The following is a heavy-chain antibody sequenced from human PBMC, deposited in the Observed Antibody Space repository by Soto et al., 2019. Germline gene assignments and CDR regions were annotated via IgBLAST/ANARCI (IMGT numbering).Heavy chain of an antibody. J-gene: IGHJ4*02. CDR1: GFPFSGNV. CDR2: ISGGGSNT. V-gene: IGHV3-23*01. CDR3: AKDSNKYSSSLRGRYFDY. Sequence: EVQLLESGGGLVQRGGSLRLSCAASGFPFSGNVMAWVRQAQGKGREWVSGISGGGSNTFYADSVKGRFTISRDNSKNTLLLQMNSLGAEDTAVYYCAKDSNKYSSSLRGRYFDYWGQGIGVTVSS. D-gene: IGHD4-4*01.